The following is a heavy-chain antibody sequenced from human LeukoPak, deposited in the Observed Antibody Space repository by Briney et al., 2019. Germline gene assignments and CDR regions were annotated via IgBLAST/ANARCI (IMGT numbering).Heavy chain of an antibody. CDR3: ARDGEYSYGYGFDY. D-gene: IGHD5-18*01. CDR1: GFSVNNLY. J-gene: IGHJ4*02. CDR2: IYSGDIT. V-gene: IGHV3-66*01. Sequence: GGSLRLSCAASGFSVNNLYMSWVRQAPGKGLEWVSVIYSGDITYYADSVKGRFTISRDTSKNTVYLQMNSLRPEETAVYYCARDGEYSYGYGFDYWGQGTLVTVSS.